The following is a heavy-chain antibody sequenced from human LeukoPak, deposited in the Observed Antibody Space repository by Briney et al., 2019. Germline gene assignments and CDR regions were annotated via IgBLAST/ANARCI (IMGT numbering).Heavy chain of an antibody. Sequence: GGSLRLSCAASGFTFSSYAMSWVRQAPGKGLEWVSAISGSGGSTYYADSVKGRFTISRDNSKNTLYLQMNSLRAEDMAVYYCAKVRGYSYGPFDYWGQGTLVTVSS. D-gene: IGHD5-18*01. V-gene: IGHV3-23*01. CDR1: GFTFSSYA. CDR3: AKVRGYSYGPFDY. J-gene: IGHJ4*02. CDR2: ISGSGGST.